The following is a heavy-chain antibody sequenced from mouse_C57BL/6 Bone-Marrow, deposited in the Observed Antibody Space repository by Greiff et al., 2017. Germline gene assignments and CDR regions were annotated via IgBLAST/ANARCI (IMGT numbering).Heavy chain of an antibody. Sequence: VHVKQSGPVLVKPGASVKMSCKASGYTFTDYYMNWVKQSHGKSLEWIGVINPYNGGTSYNQKFKGKATLTVDKSSSTAYMELNSLTSEDSAVYYGARCRYSKGGDYFDYWGKGTTLTVSS. V-gene: IGHV1-19*01. CDR2: INPYNGGT. D-gene: IGHD2-5*01. J-gene: IGHJ2*01. CDR1: GYTFTDYY. CDR3: ARCRYSKGGDYFDY.